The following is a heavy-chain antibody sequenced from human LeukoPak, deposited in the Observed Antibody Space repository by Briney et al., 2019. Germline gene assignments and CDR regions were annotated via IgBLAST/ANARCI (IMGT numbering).Heavy chain of an antibody. J-gene: IGHJ5*02. V-gene: IGHV4-59*02. Sequence: SETLSLTCTVSGGSVSSYYWNWVRQPPGKGLEWIGYIYYSGSTYYNPSLRRRVTISVDTSKNQFSLKLSSVTAADTAVYYCARTIKSGNYYWFDPWGQGTLVTVSS. CDR1: GGSVSSYY. CDR3: ARTIKSGNYYWFDP. D-gene: IGHD1-26*01. CDR2: IYYSGST.